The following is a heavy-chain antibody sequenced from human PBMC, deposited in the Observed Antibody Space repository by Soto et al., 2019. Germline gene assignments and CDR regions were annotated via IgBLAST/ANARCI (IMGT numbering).Heavy chain of an antibody. Sequence: QVTLKESGPVLVKPTETLTLTCTVSGFSLTTDGMGVSWVRQPPGKALEWLAQIFSSNEKDYSASLKSRLSTSKDTSNSQVVLPVTNVDPVDTATYFCVRIRGYDSMMPVEFWGQGIRVTVSS. CDR1: GFSLTTDGMG. J-gene: IGHJ4*02. CDR2: IFSSNEK. CDR3: VRIRGYDSMMPVEF. D-gene: IGHD6-13*01. V-gene: IGHV2-26*01.